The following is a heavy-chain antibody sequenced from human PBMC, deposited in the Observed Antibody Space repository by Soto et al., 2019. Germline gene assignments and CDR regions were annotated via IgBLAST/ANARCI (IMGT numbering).Heavy chain of an antibody. Sequence: QVQLVQSGAEVRQPASSVKVSCKTSGGTFSSYAISWVRQAPGQGLEGMGGIVPIVDTSTYAQKFQGRVTITEDESTSTVYMELSSLRSDDTAVYYCVRVVAIPGYPDNWGQGTLVTVSS. V-gene: IGHV1-69*12. D-gene: IGHD5-12*01. CDR3: VRVVAIPGYPDN. J-gene: IGHJ4*02. CDR2: IVPIVDTS. CDR1: GGTFSSYA.